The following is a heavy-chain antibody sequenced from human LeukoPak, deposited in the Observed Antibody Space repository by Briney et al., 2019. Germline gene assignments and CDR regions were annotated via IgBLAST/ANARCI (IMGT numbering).Heavy chain of an antibody. CDR1: GGSFSGYY. CDR2: INYSGST. D-gene: IGHD1-26*01. Sequence: SETLSLTCAVYGGSFSGYYWSWIRQPPGKGLEWIGEINYSGSTNYNPSLKSRVTISVDTSKNQFSLKLSSVTAADTAVYYCARESGSSSFDHWGQGTLVTVSS. CDR3: ARESGSSSFDH. J-gene: IGHJ4*02. V-gene: IGHV4-34*01.